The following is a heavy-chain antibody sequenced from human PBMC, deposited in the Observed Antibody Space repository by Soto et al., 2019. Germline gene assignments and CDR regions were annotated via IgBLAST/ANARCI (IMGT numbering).Heavy chain of an antibody. D-gene: IGHD3-10*01. V-gene: IGHV3-48*02. CDR2: ISSSSTTK. CDR1: GFTFNSYS. J-gene: IGHJ4*02. Sequence: GGSLRLSCAASGFTFNSYSMNWVRQAPGKGLEWVSYISSSSTTKYYTDSVKGRFTISRDNAKNSLYLQMNSLRDDDTAVYYCARSGPPAGYWGQGTLVTVSS. CDR3: ARSGPPAGY.